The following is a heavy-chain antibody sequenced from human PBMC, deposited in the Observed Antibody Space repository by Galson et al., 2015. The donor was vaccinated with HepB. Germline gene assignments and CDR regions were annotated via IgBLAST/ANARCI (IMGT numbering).Heavy chain of an antibody. V-gene: IGHV4-59*08. J-gene: IGHJ3*02. CDR2: IYYSGST. D-gene: IGHD3-22*01. CDR1: GGSISSYY. Sequence: QVQLQESGPGLVKPSETLSLTCTVSGGSISSYYWSWIRQPPGKGLEWIGYIYYSGSTNYNPSLKSRVTISVDTSKNQFSLKLSSVTAADTAVYYCARHRNYYDSSGYWKFDAFDIWGQGTMVTVSS. CDR3: ARHRNYYDSSGYWKFDAFDI.